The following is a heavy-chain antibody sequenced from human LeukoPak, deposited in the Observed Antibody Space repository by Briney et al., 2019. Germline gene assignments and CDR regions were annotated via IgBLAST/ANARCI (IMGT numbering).Heavy chain of an antibody. J-gene: IGHJ4*02. CDR1: GFTFSYHW. D-gene: IGHD3-22*01. Sequence: PGGSLRLSCAASGFTFSYHWMTWVRQAPGKGLEWVTNIKNDGTVKNYVDSVKGRFTISRDNAKNTLYLQMNSLRAEDTAVYYCAKEYYYDSSGYYPTSLFDYWGQGTLVTVSS. CDR3: AKEYYYDSSGYYPTSLFDY. CDR2: IKNDGTVK. V-gene: IGHV3-7*03.